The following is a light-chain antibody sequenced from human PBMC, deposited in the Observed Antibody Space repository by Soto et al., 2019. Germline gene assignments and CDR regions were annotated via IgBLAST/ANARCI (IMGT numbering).Light chain of an antibody. CDR2: GAS. CDR3: EQSYITTPIT. CDR1: QDIYTF. Sequence: DIQMTQSPSSLSASVGDRVTIACRASQDIYTFLNWYQQKPGKAPKLLIFGASSLQSGVPSRFSGSGSGTVFTLTISSLQPEDFATYYCEQSYITTPITLGQGTRLEIK. V-gene: IGKV1-39*01. J-gene: IGKJ5*01.